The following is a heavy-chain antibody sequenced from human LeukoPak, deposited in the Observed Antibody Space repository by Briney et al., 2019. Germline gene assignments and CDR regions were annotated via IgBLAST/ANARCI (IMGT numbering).Heavy chain of an antibody. CDR3: ARGYRAIRFLEWSEGFDP. V-gene: IGHV5-51*01. D-gene: IGHD3-3*01. Sequence: GESLKISCKGSGYSFTSYWIGWVLPMPGKGLEWMVIIYPGDSDTRYSPSFQGQVTISADKSISTAYLQWSSLKASDTAMYYCARGYRAIRFLEWSEGFDPWGQGTLVTVSS. CDR2: IYPGDSDT. J-gene: IGHJ5*02. CDR1: GYSFTSYW.